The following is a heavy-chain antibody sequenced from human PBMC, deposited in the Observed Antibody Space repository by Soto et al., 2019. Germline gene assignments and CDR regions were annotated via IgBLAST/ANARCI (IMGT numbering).Heavy chain of an antibody. V-gene: IGHV3-9*01. D-gene: IGHD3-3*01. J-gene: IGHJ3*02. Sequence: EVQLVESGGGLVQPGRSLRLSCAASGFTFDDYAMHWVRQAPGKGLEWVSGISWNSGSIGYADSVKGRFTIPRDNAKNSLHLQMNSLRAEHTALYYCAKDRGYEFWRGYDAFETWGQGTTVTVSS. CDR3: AKDRGYEFWRGYDAFET. CDR2: ISWNSGSI. CDR1: GFTFDDYA.